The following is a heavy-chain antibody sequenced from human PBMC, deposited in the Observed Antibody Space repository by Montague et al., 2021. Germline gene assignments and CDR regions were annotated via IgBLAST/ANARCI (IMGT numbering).Heavy chain of an antibody. D-gene: IGHD1-1*01. J-gene: IGHJ4*02. CDR3: ARDGYNWIPYDY. Sequence: SLSLSWSGSGFTLDSYMMSWVRQAPGKGLEWVSASSGTGADTYYADSVKGRFTISRDNSKNTLYLQMDSLRDDDTAVYYCARDGYNWIPYDYWGQGTLVTVSS. CDR1: GFTLDSYM. V-gene: IGHV3-23*01. CDR2: SSGTGADT.